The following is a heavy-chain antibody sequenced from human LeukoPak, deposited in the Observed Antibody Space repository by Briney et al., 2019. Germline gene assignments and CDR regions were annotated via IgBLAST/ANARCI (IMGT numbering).Heavy chain of an antibody. CDR3: ARDIVPAADVGNWFDP. CDR1: GYTFTSYG. J-gene: IGHJ5*02. CDR2: IIPIFGTA. V-gene: IGHV1-69*13. D-gene: IGHD2-2*01. Sequence: ASVKVSCKASGYTFTSYGISWVRQAPGQGLEWMGGIIPIFGTANYAQKFQGRVTITADESTSTAYMELRSLRSDDTAVYYCARDIVPAADVGNWFDPWGQGTLVTVSS.